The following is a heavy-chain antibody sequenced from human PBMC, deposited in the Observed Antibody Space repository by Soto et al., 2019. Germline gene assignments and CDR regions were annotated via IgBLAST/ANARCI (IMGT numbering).Heavy chain of an antibody. V-gene: IGHV3-30*18. Sequence: PGGSLRLSCAASGFTFSNFGIHWVRQAPGKGLEWVALISYDGSDNYYADSVKGRFTISRDNSKNTLFLQMNSLRADGTAVYYCAKTAAGVSGYFDLWGRGTLVTVSS. CDR1: GFTFSNFG. D-gene: IGHD6-13*01. CDR2: ISYDGSDN. J-gene: IGHJ2*01. CDR3: AKTAAGVSGYFDL.